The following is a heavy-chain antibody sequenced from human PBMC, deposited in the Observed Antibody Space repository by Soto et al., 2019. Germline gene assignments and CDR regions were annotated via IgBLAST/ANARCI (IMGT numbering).Heavy chain of an antibody. Sequence: GGSLRLSCAASGFTFSSYAMSWARQAPGKGLEWVSSIGDSSDAYYADSVKGRFTISRDNSRNTLCLQMNSLRAEDTAVYYCARYGYYDILTGYYTRFDPWGQGTLVTVSS. J-gene: IGHJ5*02. CDR3: ARYGYYDILTGYYTRFDP. CDR2: IGDSSDA. CDR1: GFTFSSYA. V-gene: IGHV3-23*01. D-gene: IGHD3-9*01.